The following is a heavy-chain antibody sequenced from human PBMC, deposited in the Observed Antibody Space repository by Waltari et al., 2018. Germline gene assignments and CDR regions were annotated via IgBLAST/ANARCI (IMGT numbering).Heavy chain of an antibody. CDR3: ARFSADWYFDL. V-gene: IGHV4-38-2*01. Sequence: QVQLQESGPGLVKPSETLSLTCAISGYSISSGYYWGWIRQPPGKGLEWIGSIYHSGSTYYNPSLKSRVTISVDTSKNQFSLKLSSVTAADTAVYYCARFSADWYFDLWGRGTLVTVSS. CDR1: GYSISSGYY. CDR2: IYHSGST. J-gene: IGHJ2*01.